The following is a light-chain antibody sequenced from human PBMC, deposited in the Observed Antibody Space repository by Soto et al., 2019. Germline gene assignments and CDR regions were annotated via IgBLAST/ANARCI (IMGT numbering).Light chain of an antibody. CDR2: GAS. CDR1: QSVDTTF. CDR3: QQYMSSVT. J-gene: IGKJ1*01. V-gene: IGKV3-20*01. Sequence: EIVLTQSPGSLSLSPGQRATLSCRASQSVDTTFFAWYQKKPGQAPSLLIQGASKRATGIQDRFSGSGSGTDFTLIFSRLEPEDFAVYYCQQYMSSVTFGQGTKVEIK.